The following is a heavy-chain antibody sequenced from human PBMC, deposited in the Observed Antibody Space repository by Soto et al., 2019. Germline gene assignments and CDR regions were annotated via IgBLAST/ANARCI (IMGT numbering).Heavy chain of an antibody. J-gene: IGHJ4*02. CDR2: ISYDGSNK. V-gene: IGHV3-30*18. CDR3: AKAGAMLGYCSSATCYLDY. CDR1: GFTFSSYG. Sequence: PGGSLRLSCAASGFTFSSYGMHWVRQAPGKGLEWVAVISYDGSNKYHADSVKGRFTISRDNSKNTLYLQMNSLRAEDTALYYCAKAGAMLGYCSSATCYLDYWGRGTLVTVSS. D-gene: IGHD2-2*01.